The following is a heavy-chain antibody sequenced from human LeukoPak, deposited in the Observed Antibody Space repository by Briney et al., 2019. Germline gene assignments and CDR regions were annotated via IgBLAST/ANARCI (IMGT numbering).Heavy chain of an antibody. Sequence: GGSLRLSCAASGFTFSSYGIHWVRQAPGKGLEWMAVIGSDGRNKFYADSVTGRFTISRDNSKNTLYLQMNSLRAEDTAVYYCARDVLVLEESGFDIWGQGTMVTVSS. CDR1: GFTFSSYG. CDR2: IGSDGRNK. J-gene: IGHJ3*02. D-gene: IGHD1-26*01. CDR3: ARDVLVLEESGFDI. V-gene: IGHV3-33*01.